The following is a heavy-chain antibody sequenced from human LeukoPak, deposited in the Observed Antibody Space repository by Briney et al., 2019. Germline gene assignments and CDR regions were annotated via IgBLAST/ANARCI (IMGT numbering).Heavy chain of an antibody. CDR1: GFTLSNCD. CDR3: ARDAEARHSGAIALYFGS. D-gene: IGHD6-25*01. V-gene: IGHV3-23*01. Sequence: GGSLRLSCAASGFTLSNCDMSWVRQAPGKGLEWVSLVSRGGGAPYYADSVKGRFTVSRDISRNTVYLQMNSLRAEETAIYFCARDAEARHSGAIALYFGSWGQGTLVTVSS. J-gene: IGHJ4*02. CDR2: VSRGGGAP.